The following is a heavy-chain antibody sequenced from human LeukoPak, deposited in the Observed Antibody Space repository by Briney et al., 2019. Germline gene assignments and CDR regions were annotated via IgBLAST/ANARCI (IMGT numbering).Heavy chain of an antibody. CDR1: GGSVSSGSFY. CDR3: ARGVVPAAMRSYYYYYYGMDV. Sequence: SETLSLTCTVSGGSVSSGSFYWSWIRQPPGKGLEWIGYTYYSGSTNYNPSLKSRVTISVDTSKNQFSLRLSSVTAADTAVYYCARGVVPAAMRSYYYYYYGMDVWGQGTTVTVSS. V-gene: IGHV4-61*01. J-gene: IGHJ6*01. CDR2: TYYSGST. D-gene: IGHD2-2*01.